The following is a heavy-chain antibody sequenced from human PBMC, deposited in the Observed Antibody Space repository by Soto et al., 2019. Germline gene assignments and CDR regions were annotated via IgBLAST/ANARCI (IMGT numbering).Heavy chain of an antibody. CDR2: IYPGDSDT. CDR1: GYSFTSYW. Sequence: PGESLKISCKGSGYSFTSYWIGWVRQMPGKGLEWMGIIYPGDSDTKYSPSFQGQVTISADKSISTAYLQWSSLKASDTAMYYCARLGKDCSSTSCYSMDVWGQGTTVTVS. J-gene: IGHJ6*02. D-gene: IGHD2-2*01. CDR3: ARLGKDCSSTSCYSMDV. V-gene: IGHV5-51*01.